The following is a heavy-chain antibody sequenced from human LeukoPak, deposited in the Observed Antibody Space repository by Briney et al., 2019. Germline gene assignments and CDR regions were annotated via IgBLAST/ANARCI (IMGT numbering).Heavy chain of an antibody. CDR1: GGTFSSYA. Sequence: ASVKVSCKASGGTFSSYAMNWVRQAPGQGLEWMGWINTNTGNPTYAQGFTGRFVFSLDTSVSTAYLQISSLKAEDTAVYYCARIYYDILTGYLRAYYFDYWGQGTLVTASS. V-gene: IGHV7-4-1*02. CDR2: INTNTGNP. D-gene: IGHD3-9*01. J-gene: IGHJ4*02. CDR3: ARIYYDILTGYLRAYYFDY.